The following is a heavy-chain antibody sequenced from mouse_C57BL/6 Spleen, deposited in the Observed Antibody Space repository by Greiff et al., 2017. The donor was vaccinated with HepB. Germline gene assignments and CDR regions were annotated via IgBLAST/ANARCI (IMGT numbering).Heavy chain of an antibody. CDR2: IRSKSSNYAT. J-gene: IGHJ2*01. CDR3: VSRGATTVVEDYFDY. V-gene: IGHV10-3*01. Sequence: EVKLVESGGGLVQPKGSLKLSCAASGFTFNTYAMHWVRQAPGKGLEWVARIRSKSSNYATYYADSVKDRFTISRDDSQSMLYLQMNNLKTEDTAMYYCVSRGATTVVEDYFDYWGQGTTLTVSS. D-gene: IGHD1-1*01. CDR1: GFTFNTYA.